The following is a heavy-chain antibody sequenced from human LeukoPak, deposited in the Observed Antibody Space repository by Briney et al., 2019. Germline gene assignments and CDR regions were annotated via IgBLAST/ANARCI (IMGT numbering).Heavy chain of an antibody. CDR1: GYNLISYG. V-gene: IGHV1-2*02. CDR2: INPNSGGT. J-gene: IGHJ4*02. CDR3: ARVRIAVAGKYYFDY. D-gene: IGHD6-19*01. Sequence: ASVKVSCKASGYNLISYGIIWVRQAPGQGLEWMGWINPNSGGTNYAQKFQGRVTMTRDTSISTAYMELSRLRSDDTAVYYCARVRIAVAGKYYFDYWGQGTLVTVSS.